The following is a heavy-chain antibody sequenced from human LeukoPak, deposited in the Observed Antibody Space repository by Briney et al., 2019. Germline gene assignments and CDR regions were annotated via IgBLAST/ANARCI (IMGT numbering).Heavy chain of an antibody. CDR2: ISGSGGST. CDR1: GFTFGSYG. V-gene: IGHV3-23*01. J-gene: IGHJ4*02. Sequence: GALRLSCAASGFTFGSYGMSWVRQAPEKGLEWVSAISGSGGSTYYADSVKGRFTISRDNSKNTLYLQMNSLRAEDTAVYYCAKDSAPYYYDSSGYYYEAWGQGTLVTVSS. D-gene: IGHD3-22*01. CDR3: AKDSAPYYYDSSGYYYEA.